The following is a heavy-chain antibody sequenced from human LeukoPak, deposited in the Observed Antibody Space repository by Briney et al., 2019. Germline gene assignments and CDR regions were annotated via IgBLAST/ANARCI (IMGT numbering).Heavy chain of an antibody. D-gene: IGHD2-15*01. CDR2: IYTSGST. CDR3: ARDREVFWVCSGGSCYTNWFDP. V-gene: IGHV4-4*07. J-gene: IGHJ5*02. CDR1: GGSISSYY. Sequence: SETLSLTCTVSGGSISSYYWSWIRQPAGKGLEWIGRIYTSGSTNYNPSLKSRVTMSVDTSKNQFSLKLSSVTAADTAVYYCARDREVFWVCSGGSCYTNWFDPWGQGTLVTVSS.